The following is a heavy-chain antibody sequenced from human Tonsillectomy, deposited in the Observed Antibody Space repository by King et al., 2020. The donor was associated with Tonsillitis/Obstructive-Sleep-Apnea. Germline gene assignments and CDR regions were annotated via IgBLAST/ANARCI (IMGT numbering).Heavy chain of an antibody. CDR1: GFTFDDYT. CDR2: IGWDGGST. J-gene: IGHJ4*02. Sequence: VQLVESGGVVVHQGGSLRLSCAASGFTFDDYTMHWVRQAPGKGLEWVSLIGWDGGSTYYADSVKGRFTISRDNNKNSLYLQMNSLRTDDTAFYYCAKDMGVGRDGYNLGVDYWGQGTLVTVSS. CDR3: AKDMGVGRDGYNLGVDY. D-gene: IGHD5-24*01. V-gene: IGHV3-43*01.